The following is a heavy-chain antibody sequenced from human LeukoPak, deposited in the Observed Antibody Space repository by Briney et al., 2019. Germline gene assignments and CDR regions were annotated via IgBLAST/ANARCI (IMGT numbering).Heavy chain of an antibody. J-gene: IGHJ4*02. V-gene: IGHV3-23*01. Sequence: GGSLRLSCAASGFTFSSYAMNWVRQTPGKGLEWVSAISDSSDNTYYADSVKGRFTISRDNSKNTLYLQMNSLRAEDTAVYYCARAGSIVGAHYFDYWGQGTLVTVSS. D-gene: IGHD1-26*01. CDR2: ISDSSDNT. CDR3: ARAGSIVGAHYFDY. CDR1: GFTFSSYA.